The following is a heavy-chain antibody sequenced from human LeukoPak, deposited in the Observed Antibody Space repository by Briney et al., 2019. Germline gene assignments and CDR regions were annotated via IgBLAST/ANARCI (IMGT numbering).Heavy chain of an antibody. V-gene: IGHV3-7*01. CDR1: GFPFSSYW. D-gene: IGHD6-13*01. J-gene: IGHJ4*02. CDR2: IKQDGSKK. Sequence: GGSLRLSCVASGFPFSSYWMTWVRQAPGKGLEWVANIKQDGSKKSYVDSVKGRFTISRDNAKNSLYLQMNSLRVEDTAVYYCAREPSSGSVSSWYPLDYWGQGTLVTVSS. CDR3: AREPSSGSVSSWYPLDY.